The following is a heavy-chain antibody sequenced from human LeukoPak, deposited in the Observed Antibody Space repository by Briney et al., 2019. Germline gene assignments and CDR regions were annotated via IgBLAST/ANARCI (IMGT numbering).Heavy chain of an antibody. CDR2: ISWNSGSI. CDR3: AKGHTYGLGESYLDF. V-gene: IGHV3-9*01. D-gene: IGHD5-18*01. J-gene: IGHJ4*02. Sequence: GGSLRLSCAASGFTFSDYAMNWVRQAPGKGLEWVSAISWNSGSIGYADSVKGRFTISRDNGKNSLYLQMNSLRTEDTALYYCAKGHTYGLGESYLDFWGQGTLVSVSS. CDR1: GFTFSDYA.